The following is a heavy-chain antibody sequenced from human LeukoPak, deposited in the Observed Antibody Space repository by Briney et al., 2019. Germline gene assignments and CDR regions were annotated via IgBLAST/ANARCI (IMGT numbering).Heavy chain of an antibody. Sequence: SETLSLTCAVYGGSFSGYYWSWIRQPPGKGLEWIGEINHSGSTNYNPSLKSRVTISVDTSKNQFSLKLSSVTAADTAVYYCAAIRYFDWLYQEGGYYFDYWGQGTLVTVSS. CDR2: INHSGST. CDR1: GGSFSGYY. D-gene: IGHD3-9*01. CDR3: AAIRYFDWLYQEGGYYFDY. V-gene: IGHV4-34*01. J-gene: IGHJ4*02.